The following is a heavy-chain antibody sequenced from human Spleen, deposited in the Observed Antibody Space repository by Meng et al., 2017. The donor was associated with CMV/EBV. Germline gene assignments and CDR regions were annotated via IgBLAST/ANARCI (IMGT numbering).Heavy chain of an antibody. D-gene: IGHD3-16*01. CDR1: GFSFSRYG. Sequence: GESLKISCAASGFSFSRYGMSWVRQAPGKGLEWVSAISGSGGSTYYADSVKGRFTISRDNSKNTLYLQMNSLRAEDTAVYYCAKATPPGGLDYFDYWGQGTLVTVSS. J-gene: IGHJ4*02. V-gene: IGHV3-23*01. CDR2: ISGSGGST. CDR3: AKATPPGGLDYFDY.